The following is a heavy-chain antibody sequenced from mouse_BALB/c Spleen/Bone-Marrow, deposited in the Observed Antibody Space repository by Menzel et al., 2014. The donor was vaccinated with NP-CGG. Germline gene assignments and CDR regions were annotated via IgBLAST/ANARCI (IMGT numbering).Heavy chain of an antibody. Sequence: QVQLQQSDAELAKPGASVKISCKASGYTFTDHVIHWVKQKPEQGLEWIGYISPGNGDIKYNEKFKGKATLTADKSSSTAYMQLNSLTSEDAAVYFCKSNNYGSSRGFVYWGQGTLVTVSA. CDR1: GYTFTDHV. V-gene: IGHV1S53*02. CDR3: KSNNYGSSRGFVY. D-gene: IGHD1-1*01. CDR2: ISPGNGDI. J-gene: IGHJ3*01.